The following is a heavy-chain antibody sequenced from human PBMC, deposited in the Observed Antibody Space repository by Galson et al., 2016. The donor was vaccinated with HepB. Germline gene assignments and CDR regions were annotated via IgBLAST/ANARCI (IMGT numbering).Heavy chain of an antibody. CDR2: IYNSGRT. D-gene: IGHD4-17*01. CDR1: GASISSGSYS. V-gene: IGHV4-30-2*01. J-gene: IGHJ5*02. CDR3: ARDRADYGTSNWFDP. Sequence: TLSLTCAVSGASISSGSYSWSWIRQPPGKGLEWIGCIYNSGRTYYNPSLKSRVTFSLDRSKDQFSLNMTSMTAADTAVYYCARDRADYGTSNWFDPWGQGTLVTVSS.